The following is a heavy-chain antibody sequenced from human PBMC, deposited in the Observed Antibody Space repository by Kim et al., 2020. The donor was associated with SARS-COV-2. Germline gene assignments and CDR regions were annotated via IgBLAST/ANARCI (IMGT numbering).Heavy chain of an antibody. D-gene: IGHD3-10*01. V-gene: IGHV3-21*01. Sequence: GGSLRLSCAASGFTFSSYSMNWVRQAPGKGLEWVSSISSSSYIYYADSVKGRFTISRDNAKNSLYLQMNSLRAEDTAVYYCASQSYGSGSYFLSDYWGQGTLVTISS. CDR2: ISSSSYI. J-gene: IGHJ4*02. CDR3: ASQSYGSGSYFLSDY. CDR1: GFTFSSYS.